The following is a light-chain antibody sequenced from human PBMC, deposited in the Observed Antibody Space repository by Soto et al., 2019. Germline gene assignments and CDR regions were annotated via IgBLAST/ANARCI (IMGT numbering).Light chain of an antibody. CDR1: QSVSSN. CDR3: QKYNTWPLT. J-gene: IGKJ4*01. CDR2: GIS. Sequence: EIVMTQFPATLSVSPGERATLSCRASQSVSSNLAWFQQKPGQAPRVLIYGISTRATGIPARFSGSGSETEFTLTISSLHSEDFAVYYCQKYNTWPLTFGGGPRWRSN. V-gene: IGKV3-15*01.